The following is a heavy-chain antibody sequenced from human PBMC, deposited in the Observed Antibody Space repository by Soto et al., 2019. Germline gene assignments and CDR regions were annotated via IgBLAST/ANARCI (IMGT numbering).Heavy chain of an antibody. J-gene: IGHJ4*02. CDR2: IIPILTTA. CDR3: ARKAGGGSYYILDF. V-gene: IGHV1-69*01. Sequence: QVQVVQSGAEVNQPGSSVKVSCKVSGDSFRSYAINWVRQAPGQGLEWMGGIIPILTTAKYAQKFQDRVTITADESTRTAYMEMYDLTSEDTAVYDFARKAGGGSYYILDFWGQGTLVTVSS. CDR1: GDSFRSYA. D-gene: IGHD2-15*01.